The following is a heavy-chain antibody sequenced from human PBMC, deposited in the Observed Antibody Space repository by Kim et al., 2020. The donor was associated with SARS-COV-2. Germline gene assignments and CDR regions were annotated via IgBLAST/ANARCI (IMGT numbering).Heavy chain of an antibody. J-gene: IGHJ3*02. Sequence: GGSLRLSCAASGFTFSSYGMHWVRQAPGKGLEWVAVIWYDGSNKYYADSVKGRFTISRDNSKNTLYLKMNSLRAEDTAVYYCARELEAFDIWGQGTMVTVSS. CDR3: ARELEAFDI. V-gene: IGHV3-33*01. CDR1: GFTFSSYG. CDR2: IWYDGSNK.